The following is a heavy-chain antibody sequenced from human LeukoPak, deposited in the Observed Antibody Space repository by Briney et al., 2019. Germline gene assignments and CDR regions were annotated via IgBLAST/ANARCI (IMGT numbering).Heavy chain of an antibody. CDR1: GYTFTSYY. CDR3: ASEQAFWSKRNWFDP. D-gene: IGHD3-3*01. J-gene: IGHJ5*02. V-gene: IGHV1-46*01. CDR2: INPSGGST. Sequence: ASVTVSCKASGYTFTSYYMHWVRQAPGQGLEGMGIINPSGGSTSYAQKFQGRVTMTRDMSTSTVYMELSSLRSEDTAVYYCASEQAFWSKRNWFDPWGQGTLVTVSS.